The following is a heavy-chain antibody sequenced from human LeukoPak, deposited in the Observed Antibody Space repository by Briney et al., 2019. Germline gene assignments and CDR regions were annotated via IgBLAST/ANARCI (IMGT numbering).Heavy chain of an antibody. CDR1: GFTFSSYA. J-gene: IGHJ6*02. Sequence: PGGSLRLSCAASGFTFSSYAMSWVRQAPGKGLEWVSAISGSGGSTYYADSVKGRFTISRDNSKNTLYLQMNSLRAEDTAVYYCAKGIDSSGWSPYYYGMDVWGQGTTVTVSS. D-gene: IGHD6-19*01. V-gene: IGHV3-23*01. CDR2: ISGSGGST. CDR3: AKGIDSSGWSPYYYGMDV.